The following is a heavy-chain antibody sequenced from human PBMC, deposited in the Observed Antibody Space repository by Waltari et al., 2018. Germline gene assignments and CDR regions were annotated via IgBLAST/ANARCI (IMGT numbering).Heavy chain of an antibody. V-gene: IGHV4-61*09. CDR3: AREGALPGNDYSNSDAFDI. J-gene: IGHJ3*02. D-gene: IGHD4-4*01. CDR2: IYTSGST. CDR1: GGSISSGSYY. Sequence: QVQLQESGPGLVKPSQTLSLTCTVSGGSISSGSYYWSWIRQPAGKGLEWIGYIYTSGSTNYNPARKSRVTISLDTSKNQCSLKLSSVTAADTAVYYCAREGALPGNDYSNSDAFDIWGQGTMVTVSS.